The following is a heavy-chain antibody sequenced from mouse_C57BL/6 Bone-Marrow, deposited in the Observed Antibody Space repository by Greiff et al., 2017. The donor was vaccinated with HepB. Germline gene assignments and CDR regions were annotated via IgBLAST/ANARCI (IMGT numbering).Heavy chain of an antibody. CDR3: ARWILRGSAMDY. D-gene: IGHD1-1*01. J-gene: IGHJ4*01. CDR2: IYPGSGST. Sequence: VQLQQPGAELVKPGASVKMSCKASGYTFTSYWLTWVKQRPGQGLEWIGDIYPGSGSTNYNEKFKSKATLTVDTSSSTAYMQLSSLTSEDSAVYYCARWILRGSAMDYWGQGTSVTVSS. CDR1: GYTFTSYW. V-gene: IGHV1-55*01.